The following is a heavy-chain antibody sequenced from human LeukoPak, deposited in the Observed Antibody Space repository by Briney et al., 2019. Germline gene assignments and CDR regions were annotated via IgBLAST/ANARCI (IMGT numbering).Heavy chain of an antibody. D-gene: IGHD3-3*01. J-gene: IGHJ4*02. CDR3: ARGPYDFWSGYPDYYFDY. CDR2: IYYSGST. Sequence: SETLSLTCTVSGGSISGYYWSWIRQPPGKGLEWIGYIYYSGSTNYNPSLKSRVTISVDTSKNQFSLKLSSVTAADTAVYYCARGPYDFWSGYPDYYFDYWGQGTLVTVSS. CDR1: GGSISGYY. V-gene: IGHV4-59*01.